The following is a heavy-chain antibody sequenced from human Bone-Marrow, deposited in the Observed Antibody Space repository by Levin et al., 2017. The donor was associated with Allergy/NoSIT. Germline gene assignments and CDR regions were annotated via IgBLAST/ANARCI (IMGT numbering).Heavy chain of an antibody. CDR3: FIDAWGVWELPPAFDY. D-gene: IGHD1-26*01. CDR1: GGTFSSYT. J-gene: IGHJ4*02. CDR2: IIPILGIA. Sequence: SVKVSCKASGGTFSSYTISWVRQAPGQGLEWMGRIIPILGIANYAQKFQGRVTITADKSTSTAYMELSSLRSEDTAVYYCFIDAWGVWELPPAFDYWGQGTLVTVSS. V-gene: IGHV1-69*02.